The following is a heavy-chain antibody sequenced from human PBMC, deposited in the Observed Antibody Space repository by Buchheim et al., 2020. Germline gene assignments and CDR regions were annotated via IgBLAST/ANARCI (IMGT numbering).Heavy chain of an antibody. CDR3: ASPFDLVTGQIYYNYAMDV. D-gene: IGHD3-9*01. CDR1: GYTFLTHG. J-gene: IGHJ6*02. V-gene: IGHV7-4-1*02. CDR2: INTDTGEP. Sequence: QVQMVQSGSELRKPGASVEVSCKASGYTFLTHGINWVRQAPGQGLEWMGWINTDTGEPTYAQGFTGRFVFSLDTSVRTAYLQISSLKAEDTAVYYCASPFDLVTGQIYYNYAMDVWGQGTT.